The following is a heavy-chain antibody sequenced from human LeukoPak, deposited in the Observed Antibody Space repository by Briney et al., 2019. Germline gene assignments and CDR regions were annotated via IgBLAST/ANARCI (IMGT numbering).Heavy chain of an antibody. CDR1: GFTFSSYE. Sequence: GGSLRLSCAASGFTFSSYEMNWVRQAPGKGLEWVSYISSSGSTTYYADSVKGRFTFSRDNAKNSLYLQMNSLRGEDTAVYYCARGGAVAGLYWGQGTLVTVSS. CDR2: ISSSGSTT. V-gene: IGHV3-48*03. CDR3: ARGGAVAGLY. D-gene: IGHD6-19*01. J-gene: IGHJ4*02.